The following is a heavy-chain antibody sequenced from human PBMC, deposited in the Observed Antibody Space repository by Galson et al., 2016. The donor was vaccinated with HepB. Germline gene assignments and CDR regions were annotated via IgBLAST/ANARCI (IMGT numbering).Heavy chain of an antibody. CDR3: ATLSPAPYYEDGSVHYSFHF. V-gene: IGHV1-24*01. CDR2: FDVEDGKI. J-gene: IGHJ4*02. Sequence: SVKVSCKASGYTFTNNYMHWVRQAPGKGLEWMGGFDVEDGKILYAQKFQGRVTLTEDTSTDTASMELTRLSSEDAAVYFCATLSPAPYYEDGSVHYSFHFWGQGTLVTVSS. D-gene: IGHD3-22*01. CDR1: GYTFTNNY.